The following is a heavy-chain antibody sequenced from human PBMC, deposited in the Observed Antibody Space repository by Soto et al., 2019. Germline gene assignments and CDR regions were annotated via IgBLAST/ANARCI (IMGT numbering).Heavy chain of an antibody. Sequence: EVQLVESGGRLIKPGGSLRLSCVVSGFTFSDYNMNWLRQTPGKGLEWVSSIASRSNYIYYADSLKGRFTVSRDNARNSLYLQVDNLRAEDTAVYYCARNRRIAVEMDVWGQGTTVTVSS. CDR1: GFTFSDYN. D-gene: IGHD2-21*01. CDR2: IASRSNYI. V-gene: IGHV3-21*02. J-gene: IGHJ6*02. CDR3: ARNRRIAVEMDV.